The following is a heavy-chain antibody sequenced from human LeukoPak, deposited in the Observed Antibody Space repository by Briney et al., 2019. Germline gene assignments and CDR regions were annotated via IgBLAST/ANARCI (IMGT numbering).Heavy chain of an antibody. D-gene: IGHD2-15*01. CDR2: IYYSGST. CDR1: GFTFSSYG. Sequence: LRLSCAASGFTFSSYGMHWVRQHPGKGLEWIGYIYYSGSTYYNPSLKSRVTISVDTSKNQFSLKLSSVTAADTAVYYCARVQVECSGGSCYSGYFDYWGQGTLVTVSS. J-gene: IGHJ4*02. V-gene: IGHV4-31*02. CDR3: ARVQVECSGGSCYSGYFDY.